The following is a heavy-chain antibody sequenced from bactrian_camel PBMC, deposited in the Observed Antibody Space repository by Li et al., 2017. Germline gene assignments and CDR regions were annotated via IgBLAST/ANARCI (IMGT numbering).Heavy chain of an antibody. D-gene: IGHD5*01. J-gene: IGHJ4*01. CDR2: INYGGDIT. CDR1: GFSFSSHQ. Sequence: HVQLVESGGGLVQPGDSLRLSCAASGFSFSSHQMYWVRQAPGKGLEWVSNINYGGDITRYAASVKGRFTISRDNAASTLYLQMNALKDEDTAVYFCVSALGVGPDYNYWGQGTQVTVS. V-gene: IGHV3S1*01. CDR3: VSALGVGPDYNY.